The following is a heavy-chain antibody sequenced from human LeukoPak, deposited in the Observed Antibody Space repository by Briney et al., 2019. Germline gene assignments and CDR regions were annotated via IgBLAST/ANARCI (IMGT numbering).Heavy chain of an antibody. CDR3: ARGASGGGWNDGWFDP. Sequence: SETLSLTCAVYGGSFSGYYWSWIRQPPGKGLEWMGEINHSGSTNYNTSLKSRVTISGDTSKNQFSLKLSSVTAADTAVYYCARGASGGGWNDGWFDPWGQGTLVTVSS. CDR1: GGSFSGYY. J-gene: IGHJ5*02. D-gene: IGHD1-1*01. CDR2: INHSGST. V-gene: IGHV4-34*01.